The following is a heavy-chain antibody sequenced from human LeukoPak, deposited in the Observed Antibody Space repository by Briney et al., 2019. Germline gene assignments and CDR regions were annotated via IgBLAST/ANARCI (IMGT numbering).Heavy chain of an antibody. V-gene: IGHV3-33*01. J-gene: IGHJ4*02. CDR2: IWYDGSNK. CDR3: ARAGATSEGLDY. D-gene: IGHD1-26*01. CDR1: GFTFSSYG. Sequence: PGGSLRLSCAASGFTFSSYGMHWVRQAPGKGLEWVAVIWYDGSNKYYADYVKGRFTISRDNSKNTLYLQMNSLRAEDTAVYYCARAGATSEGLDYWGQGTLVTVSS.